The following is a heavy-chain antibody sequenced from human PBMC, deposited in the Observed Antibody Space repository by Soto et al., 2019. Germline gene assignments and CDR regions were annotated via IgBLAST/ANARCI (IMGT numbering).Heavy chain of an antibody. CDR1: GGSISSGGYY. V-gene: IGHV4-31*03. D-gene: IGHD4-4*01. CDR2: IYYSGST. CDR3: ARCVKPDYSGNNWFDP. Sequence: SETLSLTCTVSGGSISSGGYYWSWIRQHPGKGLEWIGYIYYSGSTYYNPSLKSRVTISVDTSKNQFSLKLSSVTAADTAVYYCARCVKPDYSGNNWFDPWGQGTLVTVS. J-gene: IGHJ5*02.